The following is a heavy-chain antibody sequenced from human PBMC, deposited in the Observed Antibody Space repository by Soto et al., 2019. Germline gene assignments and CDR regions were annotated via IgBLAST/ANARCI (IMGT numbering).Heavy chain of an antibody. CDR1: GFTFSSYG. CDR3: ARGPDCSSTSCYGDWFDP. V-gene: IGHV3-33*01. J-gene: IGHJ5*02. D-gene: IGHD2-2*01. CDR2: IWYDGSNK. Sequence: QVQLVESGGGVVQPGRSLRLYCAASGFTFSSYGMHWVRQAPGKGLEWVAVIWYDGSNKYYADSVKGRFTISRDNSKNTLYLQMNSLRAEDTAVYYCARGPDCSSTSCYGDWFDPWGQGTLVTVSS.